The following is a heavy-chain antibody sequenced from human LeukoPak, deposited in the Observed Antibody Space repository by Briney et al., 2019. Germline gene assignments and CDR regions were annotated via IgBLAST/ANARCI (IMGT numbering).Heavy chain of an antibody. CDR1: NGPICSYY. CDR3: ARHNSAGYYYGLDV. D-gene: IGHD4-23*01. CDR2: IYYSGST. V-gene: IGHV4-59*08. J-gene: IGHJ6*02. Sequence: SDTLSLTCSVCNGPICSYYWSWMRQPPGKALECIGYIYYSGSTDYNPSLKSRVTISVDTSNNQFSLKLTSVTAADTAVYYCARHNSAGYYYGLDVWGQGTTVTVSS.